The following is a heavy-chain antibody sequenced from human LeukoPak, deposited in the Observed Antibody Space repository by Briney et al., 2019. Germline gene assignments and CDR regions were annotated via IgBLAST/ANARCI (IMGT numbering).Heavy chain of an antibody. J-gene: IGHJ4*02. D-gene: IGHD5-24*01. CDR1: GGSISSYY. V-gene: IGHV4-59*01. Sequence: SETLSLTCTVSGGSISSYYWSWIRQPPGKGLEWIGYIYYSGSTNYNPSLKSRVTISVDTSKNQFSLKLSSVTAADTAVYYCARGTRRRWLHLLGDYFDYWGQGTLVTVSS. CDR3: ARGTRRRWLHLLGDYFDY. CDR2: IYYSGST.